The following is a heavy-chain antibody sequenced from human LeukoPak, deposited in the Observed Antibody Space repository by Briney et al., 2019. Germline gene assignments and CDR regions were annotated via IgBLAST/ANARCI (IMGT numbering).Heavy chain of an antibody. CDR2: IYWNGDSI. Sequence: GGSLRLSCAASGFTFDDYGMSWVRQAPGKGLEWVSGIYWNGDSIGYADSVKGRFTISRDNAKNSLYLQMNSLRAEDTALYYCARDKTIDFYYSYTDVWGKGTTVTVSS. D-gene: IGHD2/OR15-2a*01. V-gene: IGHV3-20*04. CDR1: GFTFDDYG. CDR3: ARDKTIDFYYSYTDV. J-gene: IGHJ6*03.